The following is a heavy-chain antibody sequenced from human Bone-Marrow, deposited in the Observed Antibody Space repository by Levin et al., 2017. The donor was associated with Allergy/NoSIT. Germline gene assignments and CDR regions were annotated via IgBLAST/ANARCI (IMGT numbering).Heavy chain of an antibody. CDR1: GFTFSTYW. J-gene: IGHJ5*02. V-gene: IGHV3-74*01. D-gene: IGHD3-10*01. Sequence: GESLKISCAASGFTFSTYWMHWVHQAPGKGLVWVSRIQSNGKTNYADSVKGRFTISRDNAKNTLYLQMNSLTVEDTAVYYCARDRFYSDSGSNFSWFDPWGQGTLVTVSS. CDR2: IQSNGKT. CDR3: ARDRFYSDSGSNFSWFDP.